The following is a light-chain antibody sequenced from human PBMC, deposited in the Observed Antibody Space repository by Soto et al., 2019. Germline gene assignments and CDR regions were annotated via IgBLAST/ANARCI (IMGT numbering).Light chain of an antibody. V-gene: IGKV3-20*01. CDR1: QSVSSNY. CDR3: QQSYRTSRT. Sequence: EVELTQSPGTLSLSPGEKATLSCRASQSVSSNYLAWHQQKPGQAPRLIIYGASNRATGIPARFSGSGYGTDFTLTISSLQPEDFATYYCQQSYRTSRTFGQGTKVDIK. J-gene: IGKJ1*01. CDR2: GAS.